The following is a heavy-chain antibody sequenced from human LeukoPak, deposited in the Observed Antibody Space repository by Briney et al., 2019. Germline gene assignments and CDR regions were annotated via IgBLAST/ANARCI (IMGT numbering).Heavy chain of an antibody. Sequence: GGSLRLSCAASGFTFSSYSMNWVRQAPGKGLEWVSSISSSSSYIYYADSVKGRFTISRDNAKNSLYLQMNSLRDEDTAVYYCARGPVLPPGLDYFDYWGQGTLVTVSS. CDR3: ARGPVLPPGLDYFDY. CDR2: ISSSSSYI. CDR1: GFTFSSYS. V-gene: IGHV3-21*01. D-gene: IGHD4/OR15-4a*01. J-gene: IGHJ4*02.